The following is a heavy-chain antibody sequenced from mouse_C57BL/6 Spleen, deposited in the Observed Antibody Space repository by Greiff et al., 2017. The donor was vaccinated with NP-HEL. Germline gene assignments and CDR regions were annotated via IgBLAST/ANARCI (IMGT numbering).Heavy chain of an antibody. D-gene: IGHD1-1*01. CDR2: INPYNGDT. Sequence: EVQLQQSGPELVKPGDSVKISCKASGYSFTGYFMNWVMQSHGKSLEWIGRINPYNGDTFYNQKFKGKATLTVDKSSSTAHMELRSLTSEDSAVYYCARSGYYGRMDYWGQGTSVTVSS. J-gene: IGHJ4*01. CDR1: GYSFTGYF. V-gene: IGHV1-20*01. CDR3: ARSGYYGRMDY.